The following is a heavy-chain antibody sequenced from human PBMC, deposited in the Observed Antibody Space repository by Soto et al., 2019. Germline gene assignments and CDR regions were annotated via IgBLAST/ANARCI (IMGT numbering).Heavy chain of an antibody. Sequence: QVQLQESGPGLVKPSQTLSLTCTVSGGSVRRGNYYWSWIRQFPGKGLEWIGYITNSGRTQYNPSLMSRSTILVDTSKDQFFLELRSVTAADTALYYCARADYATGSYYPDYWGQGTLVTVSS. D-gene: IGHD3-10*01. J-gene: IGHJ4*02. CDR1: GGSVRRGNYY. V-gene: IGHV4-31*03. CDR3: ARADYATGSYYPDY. CDR2: ITNSGRT.